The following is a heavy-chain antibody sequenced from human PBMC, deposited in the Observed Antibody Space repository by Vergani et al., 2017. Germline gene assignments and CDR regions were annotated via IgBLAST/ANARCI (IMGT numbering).Heavy chain of an antibody. Sequence: QLQLQESGPGLVKPSETLSLTCTVSGGSISRSSYYWGWIRQPPGKGLEWIGSIYFSGSTYYNPSLKSRVTISVDTSKNQFSLKLSSVTAADTAVDYCARGPWGESSDYWGQGTLVTVSS. J-gene: IGHJ4*02. CDR1: GGSISRSSYY. CDR3: ARGPWGESSDY. V-gene: IGHV4-39*01. CDR2: IYFSGST. D-gene: IGHD3-16*01.